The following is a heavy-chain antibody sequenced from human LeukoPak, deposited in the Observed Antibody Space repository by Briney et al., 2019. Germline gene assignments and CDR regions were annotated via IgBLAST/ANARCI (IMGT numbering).Heavy chain of an antibody. J-gene: IGHJ3*02. Sequence: ASVKVSCKVSGYTLTELSMHWVRQAPGEGLEWMGGFDPEDGETIYAQKFQGRVTMTEDTSTDTAYMELSSLRSEDTAVYYCATDVRYYDSSDSIWGQGTMVTVSS. CDR2: FDPEDGET. CDR1: GYTLTELS. V-gene: IGHV1-24*01. D-gene: IGHD3-22*01. CDR3: ATDVRYYDSSDSI.